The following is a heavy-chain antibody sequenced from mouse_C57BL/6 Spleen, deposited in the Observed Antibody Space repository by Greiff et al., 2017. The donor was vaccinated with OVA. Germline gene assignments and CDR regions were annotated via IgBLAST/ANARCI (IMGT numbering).Heavy chain of an antibody. D-gene: IGHD2-2*01. Sequence: EVKLMESGGGLVKPGGSLKLSCAASGFTFSSYAMSWVRQTPEKRLEWVATISDGGSYTYYTDNVKGRFTISIDNAKNNLYLQMSHLKSEDTAMYYCARDGGYDRDFDYWGQGTTLTVSS. CDR3: ARDGGYDRDFDY. CDR1: GFTFSSYA. CDR2: ISDGGSYT. J-gene: IGHJ2*01. V-gene: IGHV5-4*01.